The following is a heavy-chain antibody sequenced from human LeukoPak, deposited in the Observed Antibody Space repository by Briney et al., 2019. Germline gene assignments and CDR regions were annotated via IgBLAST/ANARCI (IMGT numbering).Heavy chain of an antibody. V-gene: IGHV4-59*01. CDR2: IYYSGST. J-gene: IGHJ4*02. CDR1: GGFISSYY. D-gene: IGHD3-10*01. CDR3: ATTWFGDQK. Sequence: PSETLSLTCTVSGGFISSYYWSWIRQPPGKGLEWIGYIYYSGSTNYNPSLKSRVTISVDTSKNQFSLKLSSVTAADTAVYYCATTWFGDQKWGQGTLVTVSS.